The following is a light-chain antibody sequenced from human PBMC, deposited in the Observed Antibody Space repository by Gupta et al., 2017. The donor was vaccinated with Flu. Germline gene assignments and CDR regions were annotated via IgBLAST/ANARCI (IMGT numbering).Light chain of an antibody. V-gene: IGLV1-44*01. CDR2: SNN. CDR3: AAWDDSLNGHV. CDR1: SSNIGSNT. Sequence: QSVLTQPPAASWTPGQRVTISWSGSSSNIGSNTVNWYQQLPGTAPKLLIYSNNQRPSGVPDRFSGSKSGTSASLAISGLQSEDEADYYCAAWDDSLNGHVFGTGTKVTVL. J-gene: IGLJ1*01.